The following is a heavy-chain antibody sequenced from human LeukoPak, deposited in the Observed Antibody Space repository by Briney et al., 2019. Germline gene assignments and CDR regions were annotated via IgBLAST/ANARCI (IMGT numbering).Heavy chain of an antibody. CDR3: ARGKYGGYFIDY. Sequence: PGGSLRLSCAASGFTFSRYWMHWVRQAPGRGLVWVSRISPDGSRTTYADSVKGRFTISRDNAKNTVYLQMNSLRAEDTAVYYCARGKYGGYFIDYWGQGTLVTVSS. CDR1: GFTFSRYW. V-gene: IGHV3-74*01. CDR2: ISPDGSRT. J-gene: IGHJ4*02. D-gene: IGHD5-12*01.